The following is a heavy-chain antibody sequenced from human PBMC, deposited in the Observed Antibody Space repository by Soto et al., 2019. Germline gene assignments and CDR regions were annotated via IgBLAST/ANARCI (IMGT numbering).Heavy chain of an antibody. CDR2: INSDGSST. CDR3: VSTSLVVAAATREDY. V-gene: IGHV3-74*01. J-gene: IGHJ4*02. CDR1: GFTFSSYW. Sequence: EVQLVESGGGLVQPGGSLRLSCAASGFTFSSYWMHWVRQAPGKGLVWVSRINSDGSSTSYADSVKGRFTISRDNAKNTLYMHMNTLRAETTAAYYCVSTSLVVAAATREDYWRQGALVTASS. D-gene: IGHD2-15*01.